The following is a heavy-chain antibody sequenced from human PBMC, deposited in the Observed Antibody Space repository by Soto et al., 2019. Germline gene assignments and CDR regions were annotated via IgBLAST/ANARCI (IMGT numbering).Heavy chain of an antibody. CDR3: ARGGNIVASIDAFDI. CDR1: GYTFTSYY. V-gene: IGHV1-46*01. CDR2: INPSGGST. D-gene: IGHD5-12*01. Sequence: ASVKVSCKASGYTFTSYYMHWVRQAPGQGLEWMGIINPSGGSTSYAQKVQGRVTMTTDTSTSTAYMELRSLRSDDTAVYYCARGGNIVASIDAFDIWGQGTMVTVSS. J-gene: IGHJ3*02.